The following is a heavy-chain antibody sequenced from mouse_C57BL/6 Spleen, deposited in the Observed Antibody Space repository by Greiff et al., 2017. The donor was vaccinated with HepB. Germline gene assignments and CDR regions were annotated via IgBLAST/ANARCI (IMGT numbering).Heavy chain of an antibody. V-gene: IGHV1-47*01. CDR2: FHPYNDDT. J-gene: IGHJ4*01. CDR3: ARRGKGDYAMDY. CDR1: GYTFTTYP. Sequence: VKLMESGAELVKPGASVKMSCKASGYTFTTYPIEWMKQNHGKSLEWIGNFHPYNDDTKYNEKFKGKATLTVEKSSSTVYLELSRLTSDDSAVYYCARRGKGDYAMDYWGQGTSVTVSS.